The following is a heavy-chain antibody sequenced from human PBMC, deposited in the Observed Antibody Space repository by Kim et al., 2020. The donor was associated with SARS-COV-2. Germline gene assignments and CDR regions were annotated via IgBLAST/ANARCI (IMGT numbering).Heavy chain of an antibody. V-gene: IGHV3-33*06. J-gene: IGHJ4*02. CDR3: AKERRKYCSGGSCHLEY. CDR2: LWYDGSNK. D-gene: IGHD2-15*01. Sequence: GRSLRLSCAASRFTFSSYGLHWVRQAPGKGLEWVAVLWYDGSNKYHADSVKGRFTISRDNSKNTLYLQMNNLRAEDTAVYYCAKERRKYCSGGSCHLEYWGQGTLVTVSS. CDR1: RFTFSSYG.